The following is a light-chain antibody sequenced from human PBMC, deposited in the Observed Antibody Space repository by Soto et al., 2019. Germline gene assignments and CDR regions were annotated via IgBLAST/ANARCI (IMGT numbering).Light chain of an antibody. CDR1: QSVDIN. V-gene: IGKV3-15*01. CDR3: QQYRTWPRT. J-gene: IGKJ1*01. CDR2: GAS. Sequence: EIVLTQSPATLSVSPGERVTLSCRASQSVDINLAWYQQKPGQAPRLLIYGASTRATDMPGKFSCRGSGTEFTLTISSLQSEDYGVYYCQQYRTWPRTFGQGTKVDIK.